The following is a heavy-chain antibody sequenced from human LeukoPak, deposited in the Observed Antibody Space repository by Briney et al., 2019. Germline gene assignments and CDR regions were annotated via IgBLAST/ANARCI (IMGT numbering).Heavy chain of an antibody. D-gene: IGHD3-10*01. J-gene: IGHJ6*03. Sequence: GGSLRLSCAASGFTFSSYAMSWVRQAPGKGLEWVSAISGSGGSTYYADSVKGRFTISRDNSKNTLYLQMNSLRAEDTAVYYCARASRGTEGQGYYYMDVWGKGTTVTVSS. CDR3: ARASRGTEGQGYYYMDV. CDR2: ISGSGGST. CDR1: GFTFSSYA. V-gene: IGHV3-23*01.